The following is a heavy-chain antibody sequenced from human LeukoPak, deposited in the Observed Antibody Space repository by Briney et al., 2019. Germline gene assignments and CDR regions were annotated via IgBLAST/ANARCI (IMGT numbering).Heavy chain of an antibody. J-gene: IGHJ6*03. CDR1: GFTVSSNY. D-gene: IGHD6-13*01. Sequence: PGGSLRLSCAASGFTVSSNYMSWVRQAPGKGLEWVSVIYSGGSTYYADSVKGRFTISRDNSKNTLYLQMNSLRAEDTAVYYCARVPYSSSFSSTPYYYYMDVWGKGTTVTISS. V-gene: IGHV3-66*01. CDR3: ARVPYSSSFSSTPYYYYMDV. CDR2: IYSGGST.